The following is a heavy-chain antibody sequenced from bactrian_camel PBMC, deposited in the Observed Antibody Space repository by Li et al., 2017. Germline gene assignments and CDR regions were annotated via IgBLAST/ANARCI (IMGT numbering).Heavy chain of an antibody. V-gene: IGHV3S53*01. CDR2: IDCDGIT. CDR3: ATALVIDTDY. J-gene: IGHJ4*01. Sequence: VESGGGSVQTGGSLRLSCGASGSIYGDACVGWLRQAPGKEREGVAAIDCDGITSYADPVKGRFTISRDNAKNILYLQMNSLKTEDTTVCYCATALVIDTDYWGRGTQVTVS. CDR1: GSIYGDAC. D-gene: IGHD2*01.